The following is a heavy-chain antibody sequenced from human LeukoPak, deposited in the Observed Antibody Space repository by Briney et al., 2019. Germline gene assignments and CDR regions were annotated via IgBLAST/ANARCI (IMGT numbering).Heavy chain of an antibody. D-gene: IGHD3-22*01. CDR3: ARGLNGWLSPPLH. V-gene: IGHV4-34*01. CDR2: INHSGST. J-gene: IGHJ4*02. CDR1: GGSFSGYY. Sequence: SETLSLTCAVYGGSFSGYYWSWIRQPPGKGLEWIGEINHSGSTNYNPSLKSRVTISVDTSKNQFSLKLSSVTAADTAVYYCARGLNGWLSPPLHWGQGTLVTVSS.